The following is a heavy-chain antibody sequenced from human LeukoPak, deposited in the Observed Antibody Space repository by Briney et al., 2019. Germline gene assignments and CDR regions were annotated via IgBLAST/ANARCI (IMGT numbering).Heavy chain of an antibody. J-gene: IGHJ5*02. V-gene: IGHV4-4*07. CDR3: AREGPVAGP. CDR2: IHTSGSA. D-gene: IGHD6-13*01. Sequence: SETLSLTCTVSGASISSFYWSWIRQPAGKGLQWIGRIHTSGSANYNPSLKSRVTMSVDMSKNQFSLKLTSVTAADTAVYYCAREGPVAGPWGQGTLVTVSS. CDR1: GASISSFY.